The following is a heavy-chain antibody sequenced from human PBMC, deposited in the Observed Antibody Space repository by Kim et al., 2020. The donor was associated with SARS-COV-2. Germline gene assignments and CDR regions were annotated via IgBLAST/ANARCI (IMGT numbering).Heavy chain of an antibody. Sequence: RFTIPRDNSKNTLYLQMNSLGAEDTAVYYCAKVNGSGSYRYYYYYYGMDVWGQGTTVTVSS. J-gene: IGHJ6*02. V-gene: IGHV3-23*01. CDR3: AKVNGSGSYRYYYYYYGMDV. D-gene: IGHD3-10*01.